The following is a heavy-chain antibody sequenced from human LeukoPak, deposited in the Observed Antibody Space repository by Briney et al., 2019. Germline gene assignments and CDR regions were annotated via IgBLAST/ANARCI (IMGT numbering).Heavy chain of an antibody. D-gene: IGHD6-13*01. J-gene: IGHJ4*02. CDR2: ISGSGGST. CDR3: AKDSSSWSKAYYFDY. Sequence: GGSLRLSCAASGFTFSSYAMSWVRQAPGKGLEWVSAISGSGGSTYYADSVKGRFTISRDNSKNTLYLQMNSLRAEDTAVYYCAKDSSSWSKAYYFDYWGQGTLVTISS. CDR1: GFTFSSYA. V-gene: IGHV3-23*01.